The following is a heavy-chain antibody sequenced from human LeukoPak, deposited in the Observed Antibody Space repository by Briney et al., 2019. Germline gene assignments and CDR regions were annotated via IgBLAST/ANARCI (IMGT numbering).Heavy chain of an antibody. D-gene: IGHD2-15*01. J-gene: IGHJ4*02. CDR2: IRYDGSNK. Sequence: GGSLRLSCAASGFTFSSYGMHWVRQAPGKGLEWVAFIRYDGSNKYYADSAKGRFTISRDNSKNTLYLQMNSLRAEDTAVYYCAKDPLGYCSGGSCYIFDYWGQGTLVTVSS. V-gene: IGHV3-30*02. CDR1: GFTFSSYG. CDR3: AKDPLGYCSGGSCYIFDY.